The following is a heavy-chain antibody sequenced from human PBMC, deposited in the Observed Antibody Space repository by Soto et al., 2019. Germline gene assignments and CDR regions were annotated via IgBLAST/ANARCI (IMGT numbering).Heavy chain of an antibody. V-gene: IGHV3-33*01. CDR1: GLTFRQYG. D-gene: IGHD6-19*01. J-gene: IGHJ3*01. CDR3: VRVWGSLVHLSCWDF. Sequence: QVQLVESGGGVFQPGTPLRLSCAASGLTFRQYGRHWVRQAPAKGLEWVAVIFYDGTEQYYADSVKPRFAISRDNPGNIVYLQTNSLRAEDTGVYYCVRVWGSLVHLSCWDFWGQGTRVGVSS. CDR2: IFYDGTEQ.